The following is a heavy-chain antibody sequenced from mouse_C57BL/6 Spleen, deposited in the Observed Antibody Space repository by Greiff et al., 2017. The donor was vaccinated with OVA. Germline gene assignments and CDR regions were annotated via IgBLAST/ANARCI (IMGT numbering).Heavy chain of an antibody. CDR1: GYTFTSYW. CDR2: INPSSGYT. Sequence: QVQLQQSGAELAKPGASVKLSCKASGYTFTSYWMHWVKRRPGQGLEWIGYINPSSGYTKYNQKFKDKATLTADKSSSTAYMQLSSLTYEDSAVYYCARLGYDVVYAMDYWGQGTSVTVSA. J-gene: IGHJ4*01. D-gene: IGHD2-2*01. CDR3: ARLGYDVVYAMDY. V-gene: IGHV1-7*01.